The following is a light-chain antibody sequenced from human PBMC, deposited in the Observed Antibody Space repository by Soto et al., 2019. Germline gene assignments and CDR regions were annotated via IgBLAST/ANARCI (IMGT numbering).Light chain of an antibody. CDR2: YDD. J-gene: IGLJ2*01. CDR1: SSNIGNNA. CDR3: AAWEDSLNGVV. V-gene: IGLV1-36*01. Sequence: QSVLTQPPSVSEAPRQRVTISCSGSSSNIGNNAVNWYQQLPGKAPKLLIYYDDLLPSGVSDRFSGPKSGTSASLAISGLQSEDEADYYCAAWEDSLNGVVFGGGTK.